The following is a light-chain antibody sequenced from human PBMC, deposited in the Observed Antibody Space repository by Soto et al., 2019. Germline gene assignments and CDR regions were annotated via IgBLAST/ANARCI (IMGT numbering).Light chain of an antibody. J-gene: IGKJ4*01. CDR1: QSVSSDF. CDR2: GAS. CDR3: RQYGTSLGFP. Sequence: EIVLTQSPGTLSLSPGERATLSCRASQSVSSDFLACYQEKLGQAPRLLIYGASKRATGIPDRFSGSGSGTDFTLTISRLEPEDFAVYYCRQYGTSLGFPVGGGTKVDI. V-gene: IGKV3-20*01.